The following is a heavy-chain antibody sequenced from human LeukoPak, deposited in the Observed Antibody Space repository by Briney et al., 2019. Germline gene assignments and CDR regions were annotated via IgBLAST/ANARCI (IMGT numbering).Heavy chain of an antibody. CDR3: ARVLRGLYNLGD. CDR2: ISSSSDLM. V-gene: IGHV3-48*02. D-gene: IGHD3-10*01. Sequence: GGSLRLSCEASGFSLSISGMNWVRQAPGKGLEWVSYISSSSDLMSYVVSVKGRFTVSRDNAKNSLFLQMNSLRDEDTAVYYCARVLRGLYNLGDWGQGTLVTVSS. CDR1: GFSLSISG. J-gene: IGHJ4*02.